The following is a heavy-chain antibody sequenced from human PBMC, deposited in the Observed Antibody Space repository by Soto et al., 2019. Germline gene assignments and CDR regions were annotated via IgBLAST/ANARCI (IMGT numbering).Heavy chain of an antibody. V-gene: IGHV3-23*01. J-gene: IGHJ6*02. Sequence: PGGSLRLSCAASGFTFSSYAMSWVRQAPGKGLEWVSAISGSGGSTYYADSVKGRFTISRDNSKNTLYLQMNSLRAGDTAVYYCAKAAYCGGDCYSYYYYGMDVWGQGTTVTVSS. D-gene: IGHD2-21*02. CDR3: AKAAYCGGDCYSYYYYGMDV. CDR1: GFTFSSYA. CDR2: ISGSGGST.